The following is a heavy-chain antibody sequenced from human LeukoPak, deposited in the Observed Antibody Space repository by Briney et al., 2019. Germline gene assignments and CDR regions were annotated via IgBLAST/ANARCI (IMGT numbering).Heavy chain of an antibody. Sequence: SETLSLTCAVYGGSFSGYYWSWIRQPPGKGLEWIGEINHSGSTNYNPSLKSRVTISVDTSKNQFSLRLSSVTAADTAVYYCARRMSDWGQGTLVTVSS. CDR3: ARRMSD. V-gene: IGHV4-34*01. CDR1: GGSFSGYY. CDR2: INHSGST. J-gene: IGHJ4*02.